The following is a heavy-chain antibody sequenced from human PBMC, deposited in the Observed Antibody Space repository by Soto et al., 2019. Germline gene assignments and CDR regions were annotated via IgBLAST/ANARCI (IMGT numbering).Heavy chain of an antibody. V-gene: IGHV4-39*01. Sequence: SETLSLTCTVSGASISSTNYYWGWIRQPPGKGLEWIGNIYYSGSTYYNPSLKSRVTISVDTSKNQFSLKLNSVTAADTAVYWCATQGNFGDYVGWFDPWGQGTLVTVSS. J-gene: IGHJ5*02. CDR3: ATQGNFGDYVGWFDP. D-gene: IGHD4-17*01. CDR1: GASISSTNYY. CDR2: IYYSGST.